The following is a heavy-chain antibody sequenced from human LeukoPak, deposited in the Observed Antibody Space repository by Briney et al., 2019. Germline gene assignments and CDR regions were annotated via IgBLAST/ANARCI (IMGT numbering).Heavy chain of an antibody. J-gene: IGHJ4*02. V-gene: IGHV3-23*01. Sequence: GRSLRPSCAASGFTFSSYAMSWVRQAPGKGLEWVSAISGSGGSTYYADSVKGRFTISRDNSKNTLYLQMNSLRAEDTAVYYCAKDSGLFGSGSYYYGDYWGQGTLVTVSS. CDR2: ISGSGGST. CDR1: GFTFSSYA. D-gene: IGHD3-10*01. CDR3: AKDSGLFGSGSYYYGDY.